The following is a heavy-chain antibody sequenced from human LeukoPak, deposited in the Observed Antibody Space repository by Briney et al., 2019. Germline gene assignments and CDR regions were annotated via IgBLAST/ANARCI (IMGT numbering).Heavy chain of an antibody. Sequence: GGSLRLSCAASGFTFSSYAMSWVRQAPGKGPEWVSYISSSGTTISYTDSVKGRFTISRDNAKNSLYLQMNSLRAEDTAVYYCARDYRSTFDYWGQGTLVTVSS. V-gene: IGHV3-48*04. CDR3: ARDYRSTFDY. J-gene: IGHJ4*02. CDR1: GFTFSSYA. CDR2: ISSSGTTI. D-gene: IGHD1-26*01.